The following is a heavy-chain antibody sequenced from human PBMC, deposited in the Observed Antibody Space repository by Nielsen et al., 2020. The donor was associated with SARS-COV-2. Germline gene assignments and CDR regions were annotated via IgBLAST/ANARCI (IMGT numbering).Heavy chain of an antibody. V-gene: IGHV3-53*01. Sequence: GESLKISCAASGFTVSSNYMSWVRQAPGKGLEWVSVIYSGGSTYYADSVKGRFTISRDNSKNTLYLQMNSLRAEDTAVYYCARESRIAAAGTFAGYGYYYYGMDVWGQGTTVTVSS. CDR2: IYSGGST. J-gene: IGHJ6*02. D-gene: IGHD6-13*01. CDR3: ARESRIAAAGTFAGYGYYYYGMDV. CDR1: GFTVSSNY.